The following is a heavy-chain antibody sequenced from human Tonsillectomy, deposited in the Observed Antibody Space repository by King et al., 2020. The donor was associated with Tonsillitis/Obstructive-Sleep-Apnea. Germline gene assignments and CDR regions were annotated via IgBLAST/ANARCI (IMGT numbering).Heavy chain of an antibody. CDR3: ARARLWYFDI. D-gene: IGHD2-21*01. J-gene: IGHJ2*01. V-gene: IGHV4-34*01. CDR2: INHSGST. CDR1: GGSFSGYY. Sequence: VQLQQWGAGLLKPSETLSLTCAVYGGSFSGYYWSWIRQPPGKGLEWIGEINHSGSTNYNPSLKSRVTLSADTSKNQFSLRLSSVTAADTAVYYCARARLWYFDIWGRGTLVTVSS.